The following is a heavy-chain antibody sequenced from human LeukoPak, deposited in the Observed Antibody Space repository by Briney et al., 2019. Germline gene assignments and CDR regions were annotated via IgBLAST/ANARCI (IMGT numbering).Heavy chain of an antibody. Sequence: SETLSLTCAVYGGSFSGYYWSWIRQPPGKGLEWIGEINHSGSTNYNPSLKSRVTISEDTSKNQFSLKLTSVTAADTAVYYCARDGYCSGTTCYLNWFDPWGQGTLVTVSS. D-gene: IGHD2-2*03. CDR2: INHSGST. V-gene: IGHV4-34*01. CDR3: ARDGYCSGTTCYLNWFDP. J-gene: IGHJ5*02. CDR1: GGSFSGYY.